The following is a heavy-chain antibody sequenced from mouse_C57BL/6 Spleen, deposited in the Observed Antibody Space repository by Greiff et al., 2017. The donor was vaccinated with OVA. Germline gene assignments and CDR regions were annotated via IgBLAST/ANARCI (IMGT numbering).Heavy chain of an antibody. D-gene: IGHD2-12*01. V-gene: IGHV1-82*01. CDR1: GYAFSSSW. J-gene: IGHJ4*01. Sequence: VQLQQSGPELVKPGASVKISCKASGYAFSSSWMNWVKQRPGKGLEWIGRIYPGDGDTNYNGKFKGKATLTADKSSSTAYMQLSSLTSEDSAVYFCAIVNSKDYAMDYWGQGTSVTVSS. CDR3: AIVNSKDYAMDY. CDR2: IYPGDGDT.